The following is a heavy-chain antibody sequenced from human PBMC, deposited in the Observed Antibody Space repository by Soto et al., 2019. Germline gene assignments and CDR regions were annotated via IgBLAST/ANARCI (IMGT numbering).Heavy chain of an antibody. CDR1: GDTFNFYS. J-gene: IGHJ4*02. Sequence: QVQLVQSGAEVKRPGSSVKVSCKASGDTFNFYSINWVQQAPGLGLEWLGRVNPILSLSNYAQRFQGRGTMTADKSTSTAYMILNSLKSEDTAIYYCATSYGSGYRAFDYWGQGALVTVSS. V-gene: IGHV1-69*02. D-gene: IGHD3-10*01. CDR3: ATSYGSGYRAFDY. CDR2: VNPILSLS.